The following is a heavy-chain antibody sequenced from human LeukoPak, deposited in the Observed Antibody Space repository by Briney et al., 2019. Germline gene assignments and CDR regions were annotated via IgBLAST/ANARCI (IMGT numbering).Heavy chain of an antibody. Sequence: AAVKVSCKASGYTFTCCYLHWVRQAPGRGREWMAWINPNSGDTHIAHKFHGRVTVTRDTSIRTAYMELSSLRSDDAAVYLFAIQGGYRYGCRPRELHYYLDYWGRGTLVTVSS. J-gene: IGHJ4*02. CDR2: INPNSGDT. CDR1: GYTFTCCY. D-gene: IGHD5-18*01. V-gene: IGHV1-2*02. CDR3: AIQGGYRYGCRPRELHYYLDY.